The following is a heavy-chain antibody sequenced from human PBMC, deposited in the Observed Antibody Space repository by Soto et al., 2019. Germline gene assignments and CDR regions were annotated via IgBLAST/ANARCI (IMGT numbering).Heavy chain of an antibody. D-gene: IGHD1-1*01. CDR1: GGSVRSGSFY. CDR3: ARREIDHWNQAHAFGF. V-gene: IGHV4-39*01. CDR2: VYEKGDT. J-gene: IGHJ3*01. Sequence: QLQLKESGPGLVKPWETLSLTCSVSGGSVRSGSFYWGWIRQPPGKGLEWLGNVYEKGDTSYNPSITSTVSISVQTNEKQLSMRINYATAADTAVYYCARREIDHWNQAHAFGFWGQGTRVTVSS.